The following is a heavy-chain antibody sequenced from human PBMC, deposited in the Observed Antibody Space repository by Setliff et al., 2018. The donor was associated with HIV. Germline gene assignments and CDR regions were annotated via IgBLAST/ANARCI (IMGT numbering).Heavy chain of an antibody. CDR2: INHSGST. CDR1: GGSFSGYY. D-gene: IGHD3-16*02. Sequence: PSETLSLTCAVYGGSFSGYYWSWIRQPPGKGLEWIGEINHSGSTNYNPSLKSRVTMSVDTSKNQFSLNLSSVTALDTAVYYCARRSAKSSFLYFDYWGQGTLVTVSS. CDR3: ARRSAKSSFLYFDY. V-gene: IGHV4-34*01. J-gene: IGHJ4*02.